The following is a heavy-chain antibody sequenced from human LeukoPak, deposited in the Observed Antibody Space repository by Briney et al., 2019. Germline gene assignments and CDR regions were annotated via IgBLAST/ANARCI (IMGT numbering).Heavy chain of an antibody. D-gene: IGHD1-26*01. V-gene: IGHV1-2*06. CDR1: GYTFTGYY. Sequence: ASVKVSCKASGYTFTGYYMHWVRQTPGQGLEWMGRINPNSGATDYAQKFQGRVTMTRDTSISTAYMELSSLKSDDTAVYYCAKIGSSHDFDYWGQGTLITVSS. CDR3: AKIGSSHDFDY. J-gene: IGHJ4*02. CDR2: INPNSGAT.